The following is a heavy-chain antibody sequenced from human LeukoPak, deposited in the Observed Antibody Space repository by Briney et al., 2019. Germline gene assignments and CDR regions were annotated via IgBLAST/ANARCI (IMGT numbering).Heavy chain of an antibody. CDR3: AKVLTTYYDSSGPSGPFDY. D-gene: IGHD3-22*01. Sequence: GGSLRLSCAASGFTFSSYAMSWVRQAPGKGLEWVSAISGSGGSTYYADSVKGRFTISRDNSKNTLYLQMNSLRAEDTAVYYCAKVLTTYYDSSGPSGPFDYWGQGTLVTVSS. CDR1: GFTFSSYA. CDR2: ISGSGGST. J-gene: IGHJ4*02. V-gene: IGHV3-23*01.